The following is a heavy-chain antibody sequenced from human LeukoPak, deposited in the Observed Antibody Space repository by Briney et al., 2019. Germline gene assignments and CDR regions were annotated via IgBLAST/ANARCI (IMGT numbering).Heavy chain of an antibody. CDR1: GGSISSYY. Sequence: SETLSLTCTVSGGSISSYYWSWIRQPPGKGLEWIGYIYYSGTTNYNPSLKSRVTISVDTSKNQFSLKLSSVTAADTAVYYCARHPGDYGDYAANGEFDYWGQGTLVTASS. D-gene: IGHD4-17*01. CDR3: ARHPGDYGDYAANGEFDY. J-gene: IGHJ4*02. CDR2: IYYSGTT. V-gene: IGHV4-59*08.